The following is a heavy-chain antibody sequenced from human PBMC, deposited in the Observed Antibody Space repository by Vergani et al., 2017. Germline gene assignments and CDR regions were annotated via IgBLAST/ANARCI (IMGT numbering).Heavy chain of an antibody. CDR3: AREACSGGSCYTFFDY. CDR2: INPNSGGT. J-gene: IGHJ4*02. Sequence: QVQLVQSGAEVKKPGASVKVSCKASGYTFTGYYMHWVRQAPGQGLEWMGWINPNSGGTKYAQKFQGRVTMTRDTSISTAYMELSRLRSDDTAVYYCAREACSGGSCYTFFDYWGQGTLVTVSS. V-gene: IGHV1-2*02. CDR1: GYTFTGYY. D-gene: IGHD2-15*01.